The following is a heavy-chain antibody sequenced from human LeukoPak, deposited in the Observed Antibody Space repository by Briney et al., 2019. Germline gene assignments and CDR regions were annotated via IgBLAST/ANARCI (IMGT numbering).Heavy chain of an antibody. V-gene: IGHV5-51*01. J-gene: IGHJ4*02. CDR2: IYPDDSDT. CDR3: ATRGNYYDSSGYYYFDY. CDR1: VYRFTSYW. D-gene: IGHD3-22*01. Sequence: GESLKISCKGSVYRFTSYWIGWVRQMPGKGLEWMGIIYPDDSDTKYSPSFQGQVTISVDKSINTAYLQWSSLKASDTAMYYCATRGNYYDSSGYYYFDYWGQGTLVTVSS.